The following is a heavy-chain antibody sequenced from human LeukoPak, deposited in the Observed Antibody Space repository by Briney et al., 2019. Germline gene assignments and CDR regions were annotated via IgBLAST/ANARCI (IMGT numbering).Heavy chain of an antibody. CDR2: IVVGSGNT. CDR3: AAPTVTTDDAFDI. Sequence: GASVKVSCKASGFTFTSSAVQWVRQARGQRLEWIGWIVVGSGNTNHAQKFQERVTITRDMSTSTAYMELSSLRSEDTAVYYCAAPTVTTDDAFDIWGQGTMVTVSS. CDR1: GFTFTSSA. J-gene: IGHJ3*02. V-gene: IGHV1-58*01. D-gene: IGHD4-17*01.